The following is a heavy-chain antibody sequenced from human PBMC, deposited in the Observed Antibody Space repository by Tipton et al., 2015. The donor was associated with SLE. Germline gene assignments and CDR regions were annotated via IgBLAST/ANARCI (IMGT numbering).Heavy chain of an antibody. CDR2: IHEDGSDK. J-gene: IGHJ6*03. V-gene: IGHV3-7*03. CDR3: AKGPYSSYYYYMDV. CDR1: GFTFSSYW. D-gene: IGHD6-19*01. Sequence: SLRLSCAASGFTFSSYWMSWVRHSRGKGLEWVANIHEDGSDKYYVDSVKGRFTISRDNAKNSLYLQMNSLRAEDTALYYCAKGPYSSYYYYMDVWGKGTTVTVSS.